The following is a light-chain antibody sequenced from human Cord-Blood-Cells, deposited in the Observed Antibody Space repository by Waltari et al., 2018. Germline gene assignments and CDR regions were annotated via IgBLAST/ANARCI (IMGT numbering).Light chain of an antibody. CDR2: AAS. CDR1: QSISSY. CDR3: QQGYSTPIT. V-gene: IGKV1-39*01. Sequence: DIQMTQSPSSLSSPVGDRVTITCRASQSISSYLNWYQQKPGKAPKLLIYAASSLQSGVPSRFSGSGSGTDFTLTISSLQPEDFATYYCQQGYSTPITFGQGTRLEIK. J-gene: IGKJ5*01.